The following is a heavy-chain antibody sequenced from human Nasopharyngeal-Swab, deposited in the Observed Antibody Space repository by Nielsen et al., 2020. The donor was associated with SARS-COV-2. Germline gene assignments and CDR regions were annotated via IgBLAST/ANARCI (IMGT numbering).Heavy chain of an antibody. CDR1: GFSITSYG. CDR3: AKDLSSCWGGDY. Sequence: GGSLRLSCAASGFSITSYGMQWVRQAPGKGLEWVALISHDGDVKYYADSVKGRFTISRDISKNTVYLQMNSLSVEDTAVYYCAKDLSSCWGGDYWGQGTLVAVFS. J-gene: IGHJ4*02. CDR2: ISHDGDVK. V-gene: IGHV3-30*18. D-gene: IGHD6-19*01.